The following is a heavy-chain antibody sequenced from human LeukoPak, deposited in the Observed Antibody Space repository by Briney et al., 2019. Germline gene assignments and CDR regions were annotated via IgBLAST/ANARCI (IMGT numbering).Heavy chain of an antibody. J-gene: IGHJ4*02. CDR3: AKGYCSTTSCRNFDS. D-gene: IGHD2-2*01. Sequence: GGSLRLSCAASGFTFSGYAMSWVRQAPGKGLEWVSAISGSGGSTYYADSVKARFTTSRDNSKNTLYLQMNSLRAEDTAVYYCAKGYCSTTSCRNFDSWGQGTLVTVSS. V-gene: IGHV3-23*01. CDR1: GFTFSGYA. CDR2: ISGSGGST.